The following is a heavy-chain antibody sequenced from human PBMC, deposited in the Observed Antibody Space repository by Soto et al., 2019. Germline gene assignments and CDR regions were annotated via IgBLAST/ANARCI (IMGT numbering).Heavy chain of an antibody. V-gene: IGHV3-23*01. D-gene: IGHD3-22*01. Sequence: EVQLLESGGGLVQPGGSLRLSCAASGFTFSSYVLSWVRQAPGRGLEWVSAISGSGGSTYYADSVKGGFTISRDNSKKTLYLQMNSLRDEDTAVNYSAKDQGRSGSTVRGQGTLDTVST. J-gene: IGHJ4*02. CDR1: GFTFSSYV. CDR3: AKDQGRSGSTV. CDR2: ISGSGGST.